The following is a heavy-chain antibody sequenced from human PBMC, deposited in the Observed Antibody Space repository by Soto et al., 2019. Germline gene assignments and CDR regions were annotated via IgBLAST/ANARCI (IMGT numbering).Heavy chain of an antibody. Sequence: QVQLVESGGGVVQPGRSLRLSCAASGFTFSSYGMHWVRQAPGKGLGWVAVISYDGSDKYYAESVKGRFTISRDNSKNTLNLQMNSLRADDTAVYYCAKALGELSPESYDYWGQGTLITVSS. CDR2: ISYDGSDK. D-gene: IGHD3-16*02. J-gene: IGHJ4*02. CDR1: GFTFSSYG. V-gene: IGHV3-30*18. CDR3: AKALGELSPESYDY.